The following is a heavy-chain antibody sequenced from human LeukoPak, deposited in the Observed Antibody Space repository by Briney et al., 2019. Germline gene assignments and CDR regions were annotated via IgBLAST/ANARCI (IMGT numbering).Heavy chain of an antibody. V-gene: IGHV4-59*01. CDR1: GGSISSSY. Sequence: SETLSLTCSVSGGSISSSYWSWIRQAPGKGLEWIGQIYCSGSTNYNPSLKSRVTISVDTSKNQFSLKLSSVTAADTAVYYCAREGMIATGREPAEIWGQGTMVTVSS. D-gene: IGHD3-22*01. CDR2: IYCSGST. CDR3: AREGMIATGREPAEI. J-gene: IGHJ3*02.